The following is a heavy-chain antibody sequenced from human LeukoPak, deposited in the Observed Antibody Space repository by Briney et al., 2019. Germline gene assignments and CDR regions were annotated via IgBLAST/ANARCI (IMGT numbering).Heavy chain of an antibody. CDR3: ARGQVGAAYSF. D-gene: IGHD1-26*01. Sequence: ASVKVSCKASGYTFTTYGISWVRQAPGQGLEWMGWISAYNGKTNYAQMLQGRVTVTTDTSTSTAYMELRSLRSDDTAVYYCARGQVGAAYSFWGQGTLVTVSS. CDR2: ISAYNGKT. V-gene: IGHV1-18*01. CDR1: GYTFTTYG. J-gene: IGHJ4*02.